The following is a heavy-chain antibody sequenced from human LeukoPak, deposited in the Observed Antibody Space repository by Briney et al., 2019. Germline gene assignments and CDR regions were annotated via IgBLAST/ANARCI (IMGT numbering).Heavy chain of an antibody. D-gene: IGHD3-3*01. V-gene: IGHV4-4*07. CDR2: IYTSGST. J-gene: IGHJ6*03. CDR3: ARDCPSSKDYDFWSGYSLGSYYYYMDV. CDR1: GGSISSYY. Sequence: SETLSLTCTVSGGSISSYYWSWIRQPAGKGLEWIGRIYTSGSTNYNPSLKSRVTISVDKSKNQFSLKLSSVTAADTAVYYCARDCPSSKDYDFWSGYSLGSYYYYMDVWGKGTTVTVSS.